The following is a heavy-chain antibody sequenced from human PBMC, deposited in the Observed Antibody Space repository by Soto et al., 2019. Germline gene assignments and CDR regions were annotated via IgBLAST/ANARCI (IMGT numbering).Heavy chain of an antibody. Sequence: PSETLSLTCTVSGGSISGFHWSWIRQPPGKGLEWIGYIYYSGNTNYNPSLQSRVTMSVDTSKNQFSLRLSSVTAADTAVYYCARGRGSSWYFDYWGQGTLVTVSS. V-gene: IGHV4-59*01. CDR3: ARGRGSSWYFDY. D-gene: IGHD6-13*01. J-gene: IGHJ4*02. CDR2: IYYSGNT. CDR1: GGSISGFH.